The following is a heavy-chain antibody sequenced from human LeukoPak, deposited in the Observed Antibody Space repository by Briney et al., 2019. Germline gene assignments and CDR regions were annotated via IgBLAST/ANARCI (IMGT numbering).Heavy chain of an antibody. D-gene: IGHD3-22*01. CDR2: ISYDGSNK. Sequence: PGGSLRLSCAASGFTFSNYGIHWVRQAPGKGLEWVAVISYDGSNKCYAESVKGRFTISRDNSKNTLSLQMNSLRAEDTAVYYCAKGYGFDSSGSEHYFENWGQGILVTVSS. J-gene: IGHJ4*02. CDR1: GFTFSNYG. V-gene: IGHV3-30*18. CDR3: AKGYGFDSSGSEHYFEN.